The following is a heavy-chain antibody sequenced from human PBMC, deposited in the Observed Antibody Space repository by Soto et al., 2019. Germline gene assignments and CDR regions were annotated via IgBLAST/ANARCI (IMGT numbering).Heavy chain of an antibody. Sequence: SETLSLTCTVSGGAISSSSYYWGWIRQPPGKGLEWLGSIYYSGSTYYRPSLKSRVTISVDTSKNQFSLKLSSVTAADTAVYYCASFEPYYYGMDVWGQGTTVTVSS. CDR2: IYYSGST. J-gene: IGHJ6*02. D-gene: IGHD3-9*01. CDR3: ASFEPYYYGMDV. V-gene: IGHV4-39*01. CDR1: GGAISSSSYY.